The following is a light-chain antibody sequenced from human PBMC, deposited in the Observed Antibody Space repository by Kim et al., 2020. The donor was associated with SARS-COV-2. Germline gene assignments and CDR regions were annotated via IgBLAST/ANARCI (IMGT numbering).Light chain of an antibody. J-gene: IGKJ1*01. CDR2: VAS. V-gene: IGKV3-15*01. CDR3: QQYNNWWT. Sequence: CAAAGGIAMPQARARHIVSRDRAGDQQRPVQKPRALICVASTRASGIPARCSGSWSGREFTLTISSQQSEDFAVYCCQQYNNWWTFGQGTKVDLK. CDR1: HIVSRD.